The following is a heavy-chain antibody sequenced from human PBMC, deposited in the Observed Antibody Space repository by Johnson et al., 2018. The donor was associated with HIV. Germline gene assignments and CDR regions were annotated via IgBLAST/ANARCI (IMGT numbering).Heavy chain of an antibody. D-gene: IGHD2/OR15-2a*01. CDR3: SRVWSFYGAFDI. J-gene: IGHJ3*02. V-gene: IGHV3-49*04. CDR1: GFTFGDFA. Sequence: VQLVESGGGLVQPGRSLRLSCRTSGFTFGDFAVSWVRQAPGKGLEWVGFIRSKHYGGTAKYAASVKGRFTISRDDSKSIAYLQMNSLTTEDTAVYYCSRVWSFYGAFDIWGQGTMVTVSS. CDR2: IRSKHYGGTA.